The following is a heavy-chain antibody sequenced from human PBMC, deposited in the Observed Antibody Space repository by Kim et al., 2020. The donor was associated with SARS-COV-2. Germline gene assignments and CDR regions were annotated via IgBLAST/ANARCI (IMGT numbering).Heavy chain of an antibody. CDR3: ARAGGMEYYFDY. Sequence: SETLSLTCTVSGGSISSGGYYWSWIRQHPGKGLEWIGYIYYSGSTYYNPSLKSRVTISVDTSKNQFSLKLSSVTAADTAVYYCARAGGMEYYFDYWGQGTLVTVSS. V-gene: IGHV4-31*03. CDR1: GGSISSGGYY. CDR2: IYYSGST. J-gene: IGHJ4*02. D-gene: IGHD3-3*01.